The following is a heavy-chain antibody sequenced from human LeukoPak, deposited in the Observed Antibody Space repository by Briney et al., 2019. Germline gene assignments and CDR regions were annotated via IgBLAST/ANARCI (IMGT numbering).Heavy chain of an antibody. CDR2: IYSDGST. Sequence: PGGSLRLSCAASGFTVSSNYMSWVRQAPGKGLEWVSVIYSDGSTYYADSVKGRFTISRDNSNNTLYLQMNSLRAEDTAVYYCSRDFRSRDAFDIWGQGTMVTVSS. J-gene: IGHJ3*02. V-gene: IGHV3-66*02. D-gene: IGHD3-3*01. CDR3: SRDFRSRDAFDI. CDR1: GFTVSSNY.